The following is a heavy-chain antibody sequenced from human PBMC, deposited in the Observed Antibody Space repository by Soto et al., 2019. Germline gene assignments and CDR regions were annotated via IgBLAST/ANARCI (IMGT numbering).Heavy chain of an antibody. D-gene: IGHD3-10*01. V-gene: IGHV3-48*02. J-gene: IGHJ6*02. Sequence: EVQLVESGGGLVKPGGSLRLSCAASGFTFSSYSMNWVRQAPGKGLEWVSYISSISSTRYYADSVKGRFTISRDNAKNSLDLQMNSLGDEDTAVYYCARELWPGEYGSGKDYYDYGMDVWGQGTTVTVSS. CDR2: ISSISSTR. CDR1: GFTFSSYS. CDR3: ARELWPGEYGSGKDYYDYGMDV.